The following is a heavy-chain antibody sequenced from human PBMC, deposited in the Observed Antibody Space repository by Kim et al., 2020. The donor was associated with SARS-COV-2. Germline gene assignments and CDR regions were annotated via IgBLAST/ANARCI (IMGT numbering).Heavy chain of an antibody. V-gene: IGHV5-10-1*01. CDR1: GYSFTSYW. CDR3: ARHGGRLSSGWSSNWFDP. D-gene: IGHD6-19*01. Sequence: GESLKISCEGSGYSFTSYWISWVRQMPGKGLEWMGRIDPSDSYTNYSPSFQGHVTISADKSISTAYLQWSSLKASDTAMYYCARHGGRLSSGWSSNWFDPWGQGTLVTVSS. CDR2: IDPSDSYT. J-gene: IGHJ5*02.